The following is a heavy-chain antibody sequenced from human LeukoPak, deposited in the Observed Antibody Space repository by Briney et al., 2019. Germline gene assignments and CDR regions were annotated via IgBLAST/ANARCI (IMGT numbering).Heavy chain of an antibody. CDR1: GYTFTSYY. J-gene: IGHJ5*02. V-gene: IGHV1-46*01. D-gene: IGHD2-2*01. CDR2: INPSGGST. Sequence: ASVKVSCKASGYTFTSYYMHWVRQAPGQGLEWMGIINPSGGSTSYAQKFQGRVTMTRDTSTSTVYVELSSLRSEDTAVYCCARGCSSTSCYLPSWFDPWGQGTLVTVSS. CDR3: ARGCSSTSCYLPSWFDP.